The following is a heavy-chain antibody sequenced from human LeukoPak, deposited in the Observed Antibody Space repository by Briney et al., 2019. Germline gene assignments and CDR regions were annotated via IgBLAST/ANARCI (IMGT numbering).Heavy chain of an antibody. D-gene: IGHD5-18*01. CDR1: GVSISSGSNY. CDR2: IYSSGST. CDR3: ARKRGYSYDYDYYYYYYMDV. J-gene: IGHJ6*03. V-gene: IGHV4-39*07. Sequence: SETLSLTCRVSGVSISSGSNYWGWIRQPPGKTLEWIGSIYSSGSTYYNSSLKSRVTISVDTSKNQFSLKLSSVTAADTAVYYCARKRGYSYDYDYYYYYYMDVWGKGTTVTVSS.